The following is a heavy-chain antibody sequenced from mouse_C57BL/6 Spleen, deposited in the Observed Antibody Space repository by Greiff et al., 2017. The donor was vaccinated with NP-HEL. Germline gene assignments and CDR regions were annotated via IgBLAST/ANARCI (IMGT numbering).Heavy chain of an antibody. Sequence: VQLQQSGAELARPGASVKLSCKASGYTFTSYGISWVKQRTGQGLEWIGEIYPRSGNTYYNEKFKGKATLTADKSSSTAYMELRSLTSEDSAVYFGARGDDYDDAAWFAYWGQGTLVTVSA. J-gene: IGHJ3*01. D-gene: IGHD2-4*01. CDR2: IYPRSGNT. CDR1: GYTFTSYG. V-gene: IGHV1-81*01. CDR3: ARGDDYDDAAWFAY.